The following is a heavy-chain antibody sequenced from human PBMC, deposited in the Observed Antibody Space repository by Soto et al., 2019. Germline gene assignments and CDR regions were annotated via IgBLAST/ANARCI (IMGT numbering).Heavy chain of an antibody. CDR3: AREGQAPYYYYGMDV. CDR1: GYTFTNYG. J-gene: IGHJ6*02. V-gene: IGHV1-18*01. Sequence: QVQVVQSGDEVKKPGASVKASCKASGYTFTNYGFSWVRQAPGQGLEWMGWISGYNGNTKYAEKFQGRVTMTTDTSTSTAHMELRSLRSDDTAVYYCAREGQAPYYYYGMDVWGQATAVTVSS. CDR2: ISGYNGNT.